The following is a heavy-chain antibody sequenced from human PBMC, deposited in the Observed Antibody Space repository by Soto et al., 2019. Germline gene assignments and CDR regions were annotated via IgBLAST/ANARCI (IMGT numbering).Heavy chain of an antibody. CDR2: IYWNDDK. J-gene: IGHJ5*02. CDR1: GFSLSTSGVG. CDR3: AHRPLLWFGEWSWFDP. V-gene: IGHV2-5*01. D-gene: IGHD3-10*01. Sequence: QITLKESGPTLVKPTQTLTLTCTFSGFSLSTSGVGVGWIRQPPGKALEWLALIYWNDDKRYSPSLKSRLTITKDTSKNLVVLTMTNMDPVDTATYYCAHRPLLWFGEWSWFDPWGQGTLVTVSS.